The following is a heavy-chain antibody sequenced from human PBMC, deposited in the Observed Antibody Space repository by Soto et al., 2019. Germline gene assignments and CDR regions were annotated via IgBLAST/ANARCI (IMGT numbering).Heavy chain of an antibody. CDR2: ISAYNGNT. CDR1: GYTFTSYG. CDR3: ARWSSGWSPPTDYYGMGV. Sequence: ASVKVSCKASGYTFTSYGISWVRQAPGQGLEWMGWISAYNGNTNYAQKLQGRVTMTTDTSTSTAYMELRSLRSDDTAVYYCARWSSGWSPPTDYYGMGVWGQETTFTVSS. J-gene: IGHJ6*02. V-gene: IGHV1-18*01. D-gene: IGHD6-19*01.